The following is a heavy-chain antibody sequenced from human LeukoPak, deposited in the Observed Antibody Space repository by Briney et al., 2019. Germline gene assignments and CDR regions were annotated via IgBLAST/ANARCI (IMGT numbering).Heavy chain of an antibody. J-gene: IGHJ5*02. CDR2: IHYSGST. V-gene: IGHV4-59*01. CDR3: ARGLGPSAMFDP. Sequence: ETLSLTCTVSSGSISSYYWNWIRQPPGKGLEWIGYIHYSGSTNYNPSLKSRVTISVETSKNQFSLKLASVTAADTAVYYCARGLGPSAMFDPWGQGTLVTVSS. D-gene: IGHD6-6*01. CDR1: SGSISSYY.